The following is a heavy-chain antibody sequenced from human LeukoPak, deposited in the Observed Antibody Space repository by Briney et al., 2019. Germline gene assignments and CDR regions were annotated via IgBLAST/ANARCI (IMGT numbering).Heavy chain of an antibody. Sequence: GGSLRLSCAASGFTFSSYWMSWVRQAPGKGLEWVASIKQDGSEKYYVDSVKGRFTISRDNAKNSLYLQMNSLRAEDTAVYYCARDGAYSGDAFDIWGQGTMVTVSS. CDR3: ARDGAYSGDAFDI. D-gene: IGHD1-26*01. CDR1: GFTFSSYW. J-gene: IGHJ3*02. V-gene: IGHV3-7*01. CDR2: IKQDGSEK.